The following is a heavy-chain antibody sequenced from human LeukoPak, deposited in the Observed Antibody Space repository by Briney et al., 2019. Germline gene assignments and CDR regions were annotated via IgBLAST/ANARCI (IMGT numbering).Heavy chain of an antibody. CDR3: AKTPPRYCSGGSCYDY. CDR1: EFTFSSYA. V-gene: IGHV3-23*01. D-gene: IGHD2-15*01. CDR2: ISGSGGST. J-gene: IGHJ4*02. Sequence: GGSLRLSCAASEFTFSSYAMSWVRQAPGKGLEWVSAISGSGGSTYYADSVKGRFTISRDNSKNTLYLQMNSLRAEDTAVYYCAKTPPRYCSGGSCYDYWGQGTLVTVSS.